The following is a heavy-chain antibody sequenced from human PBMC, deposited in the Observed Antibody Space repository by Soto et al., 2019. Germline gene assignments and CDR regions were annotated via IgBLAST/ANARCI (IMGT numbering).Heavy chain of an antibody. CDR1: GFTFSSYS. D-gene: IGHD2-15*01. Sequence: PGGSLRLSCAASGFTFSSYSMNWVRQAPGKGLEWVSYISSSSSTIYYADSVKGRFTISRDNAKNSLYLQMNSLRAEDTAVYYCARSYCSGGSCYDIVRYFDYWGQGTLVTVSS. CDR2: ISSSSSTI. CDR3: ARSYCSGGSCYDIVRYFDY. J-gene: IGHJ4*02. V-gene: IGHV3-48*01.